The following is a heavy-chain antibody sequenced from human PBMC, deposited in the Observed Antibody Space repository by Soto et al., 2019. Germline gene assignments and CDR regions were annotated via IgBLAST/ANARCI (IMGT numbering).Heavy chain of an antibody. Sequence: DVQVVQSGGGLVQPGGSLKLSCAASGFAFNDSAMHWVRQASGKGLEWVARVRSKTNNYATAYPVSVRGRFTVSRDDSMCTTYLQMNSLKTEDTAMYYCSNNFVWGHGVLVTVSS. CDR2: VRSKTNNYAT. D-gene: IGHD3-3*01. J-gene: IGHJ4*01. CDR3: SNNFV. V-gene: IGHV3-73*01. CDR1: GFAFNDSA.